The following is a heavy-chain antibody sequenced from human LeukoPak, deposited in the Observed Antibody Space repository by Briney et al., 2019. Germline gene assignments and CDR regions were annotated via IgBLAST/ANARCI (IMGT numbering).Heavy chain of an antibody. CDR1: GFTFSDHH. CDR2: ISTSSSHT. CDR3: ARGHYGLDV. J-gene: IGHJ6*02. V-gene: IGHV3-11*05. Sequence: GGSLRLSCAASGFTFSDHHMSWIRQAPGTGLEWVSYISTSSSHTDYADSVKGRFTISRDDAKDSLFLQMNSLRAEDTAVYYCARGHYGLDVWGQGTTVTVSS.